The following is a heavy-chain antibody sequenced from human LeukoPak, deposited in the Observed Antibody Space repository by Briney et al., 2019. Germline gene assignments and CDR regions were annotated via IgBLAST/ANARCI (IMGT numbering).Heavy chain of an antibody. CDR3: TRDLLGFATTPLSD. Sequence: GASVKVSCKASGYTFTNYYMHWVRQAPGHGLEWMGWINPNRGDTNYAQKFQGRVTMTRDTSISTAFMELTGLTSDDTAVYYCTRDLLGFATTPLSDWGQGTLVTVSS. CDR2: INPNRGDT. CDR1: GYTFTNYY. V-gene: IGHV1-2*02. D-gene: IGHD4-17*01. J-gene: IGHJ4*02.